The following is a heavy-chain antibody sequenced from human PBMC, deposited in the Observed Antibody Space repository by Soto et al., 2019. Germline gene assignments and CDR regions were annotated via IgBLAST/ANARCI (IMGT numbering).Heavy chain of an antibody. J-gene: IGHJ4*02. CDR3: ARAVAVPADFDY. Sequence: EASVTVSCQASGYTFTSYAMHWVRQAPGQRLEWMGWINAGNGNTKYSQKFQGRVTITRDTSASTAYMELSSLRSEDTAVYYCARAVAVPADFDYWGQGTLVTSPQ. V-gene: IGHV1-3*01. CDR1: GYTFTSYA. CDR2: INAGNGNT. D-gene: IGHD6-19*01.